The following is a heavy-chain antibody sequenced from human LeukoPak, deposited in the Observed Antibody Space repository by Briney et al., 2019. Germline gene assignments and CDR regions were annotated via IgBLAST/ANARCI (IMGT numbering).Heavy chain of an antibody. J-gene: IGHJ4*02. Sequence: PSETLSLTCTVSGGSISTYYWSWIRQPPGKGLEWIGYIYYSGSTNYNPSLKSRVTISVDTSKNQFSLKLSSVTAADTAVYYCARATVVRGVNPDYWGQGTLVTVSS. V-gene: IGHV4-59*01. CDR2: IYYSGST. D-gene: IGHD3-10*01. CDR1: GGSISTYY. CDR3: ARATVVRGVNPDY.